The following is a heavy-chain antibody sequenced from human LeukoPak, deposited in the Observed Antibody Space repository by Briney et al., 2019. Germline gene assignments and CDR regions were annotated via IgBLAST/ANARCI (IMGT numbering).Heavy chain of an antibody. CDR1: GGSISSGSYY. D-gene: IGHD3-22*01. J-gene: IGHJ4*02. Sequence: PSQTLYLTCTVSGGSISSGSYYWSWIRQPAGKGLEWIGRIYTSGSTNYNPSLKSRVTRSVDTSKNQFSLKLSSVTAADTAVYYCARVADSSGYCALDYWGQGTLATVSS. CDR2: IYTSGST. CDR3: ARVADSSGYCALDY. V-gene: IGHV4-61*02.